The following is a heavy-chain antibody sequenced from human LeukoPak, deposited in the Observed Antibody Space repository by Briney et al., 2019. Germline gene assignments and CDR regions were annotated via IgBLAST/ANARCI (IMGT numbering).Heavy chain of an antibody. J-gene: IGHJ3*01. CDR1: GFTLNIYL. CDR2: IKKDGSEE. Sequence: QPGGSLRLSCAASGFTLNIYLMSWVRQAPGRGLEWVANIKKDGSEESYLDSVKGRFTVSRDNAKNSLFLQMNSLRGEDTAVYYCARSNPNKNALDLWGQGTMVTISS. CDR3: ARSNPNKNALDL. D-gene: IGHD1-14*01. V-gene: IGHV3-7*01.